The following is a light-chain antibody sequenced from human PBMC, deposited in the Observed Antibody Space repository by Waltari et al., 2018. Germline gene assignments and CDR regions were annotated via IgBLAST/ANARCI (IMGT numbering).Light chain of an antibody. V-gene: IGLV2-8*01. Sequence: QSALTQPPPASGSPGQSVTISCTGTSSDIGGYNYVSWFQQHPDKAPKLMIYEVSKRPSGVPDRLSGSKSGNTASLTVAGRQAEEEADYYCSSYAGSKTLIFGGGTKLTVL. J-gene: IGLJ2*01. CDR3: SSYAGSKTLI. CDR1: SSDIGGYNY. CDR2: EVS.